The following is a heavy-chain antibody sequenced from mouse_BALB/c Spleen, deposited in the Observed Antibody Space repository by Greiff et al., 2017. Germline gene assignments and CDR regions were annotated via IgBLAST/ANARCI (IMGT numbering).Heavy chain of an antibody. V-gene: IGHV1-9*01. CDR2: ILPGSGST. D-gene: IGHD1-1*02. J-gene: IGHJ3*01. CDR1: GYTFSSYW. Sequence: QVQLQQSGAELMKPGASVKISCKATGYTFSSYWIEWVKQRPGHGLEWIGEILPGSGSTNYNEKFKGKATFTADTSSNTAYMQLSSLTSEDSAVYYCARGAMGLRFAYWGQGTLVTVSA. CDR3: ARGAMGLRFAY.